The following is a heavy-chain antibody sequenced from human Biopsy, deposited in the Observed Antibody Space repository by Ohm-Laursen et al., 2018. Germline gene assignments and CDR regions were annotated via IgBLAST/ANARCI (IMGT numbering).Heavy chain of an antibody. CDR3: ARVPAYPSIDGYYGLDL. J-gene: IGHJ6*01. CDR2: INPNSGNA. D-gene: IGHD3-9*01. Sequence: GASVKDSCKASGYTFAGYYLHWVRQAPGHGLDWMGWINPNSGNANYAQSFQGRLTVTRDTSISTAYMELTSLKFDDTAIYYCARVPAYPSIDGYYGLDLWGQGTTVILSS. V-gene: IGHV1-2*02. CDR1: GYTFAGYY.